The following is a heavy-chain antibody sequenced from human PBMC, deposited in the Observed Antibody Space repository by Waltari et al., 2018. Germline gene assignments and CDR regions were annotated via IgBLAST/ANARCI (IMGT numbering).Heavy chain of an antibody. CDR1: GFTFGSYD. CDR2: TTTSGVTT. Sequence: DVQLLESGGGFVQPGGSLRLSCAASGFTFGSYDMNWVRQPPGKGLQWATTTTTSGVTTYYRDAVKGRFSISRDNSKSTLHLQMNSLRAEDTAVYYCAKGAVTTGFNHWGQGTLVTVS. V-gene: IGHV3-23*01. CDR3: AKGAVTTGFNH. D-gene: IGHD4-4*01. J-gene: IGHJ4*02.